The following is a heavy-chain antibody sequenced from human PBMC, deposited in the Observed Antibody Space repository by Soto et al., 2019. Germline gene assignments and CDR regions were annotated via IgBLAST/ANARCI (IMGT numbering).Heavy chain of an antibody. V-gene: IGHV1-18*01. Sequence: QVQLVQSAAEVKKPGASVKVSCKASGYTLTNYAISWVRQATGQGPGWMGWINTYNGNSNYAQKFQGRVTMTTDTATNTAYMELRSLTSDDTAVYYCARDCTGGSCFCIYWGQGTLVTVSS. J-gene: IGHJ4*02. CDR1: GYTLTNYA. CDR3: ARDCTGGSCFCIY. D-gene: IGHD2-15*01. CDR2: INTYNGNS.